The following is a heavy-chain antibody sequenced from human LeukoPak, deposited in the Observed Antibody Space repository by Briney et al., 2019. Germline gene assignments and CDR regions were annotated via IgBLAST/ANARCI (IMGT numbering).Heavy chain of an antibody. J-gene: IGHJ4*02. V-gene: IGHV3-23*01. Sequence: GGTLRLSCVASGFNFQRYGMGWVRQAPGKGLEWVSAMSGSADSTHYADSVRGRFTISRDNSKNILYLQMNILRAEDTALYYCAKVADVYSVYYFDSWGPGTLVTVSS. CDR2: MSGSADST. D-gene: IGHD2-21*01. CDR1: GFNFQRYG. CDR3: AKVADVYSVYYFDS.